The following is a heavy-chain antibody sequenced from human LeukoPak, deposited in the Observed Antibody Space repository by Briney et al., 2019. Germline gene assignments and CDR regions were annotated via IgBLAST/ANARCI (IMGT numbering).Heavy chain of an antibody. CDR1: GFTFSDYY. CDR3: ARAARGSVGMWFDP. V-gene: IGHV3-11*04. Sequence: GGSLRLSCATSGFTFSDYYMSWIRQAPGKGLDWVSYISSDGETTYCADSVKGRFTISRDNAKNSLYLQMNSLRTEDTAVYYCARAARGSVGMWFDPWGLGTLVTVSS. J-gene: IGHJ5*02. D-gene: IGHD2-15*01. CDR2: ISSDGETT.